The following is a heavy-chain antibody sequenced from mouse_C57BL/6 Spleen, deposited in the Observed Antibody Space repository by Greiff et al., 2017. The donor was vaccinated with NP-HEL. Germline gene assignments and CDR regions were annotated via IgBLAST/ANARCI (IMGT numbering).Heavy chain of an antibody. J-gene: IGHJ4*01. CDR3: ARGGTMVTKDYAMDY. CDR2: IYPGSGST. CDR1: GYTFTSYW. Sequence: QVQLQQSGAELVKPGASVKMSCKASGYTFTSYWITWVKQRPGQGLEWIGDIYPGSGSTNYNEKFKSKATLTVDTSSSTAYMQLSSLTSEDSAVYYCARGGTMVTKDYAMDYWGQGTSVTVSS. V-gene: IGHV1-55*01. D-gene: IGHD2-2*01.